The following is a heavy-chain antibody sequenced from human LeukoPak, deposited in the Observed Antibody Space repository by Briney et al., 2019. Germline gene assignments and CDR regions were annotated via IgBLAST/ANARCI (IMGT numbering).Heavy chain of an antibody. CDR1: GFTFSSHS. D-gene: IGHD6-19*01. CDR3: ARENRYSSGWYLDY. J-gene: IGHJ4*02. Sequence: GGSLRLSCAASGFTFSSHSMNWVRQAPGKGLEWVSHISSSSSSIKYADSVKGRFTISRDNSKNTLYLQMNSLRAEDTAVYYCARENRYSSGWYLDYWGQGTLVTVSS. V-gene: IGHV3-48*01. CDR2: ISSSSSSI.